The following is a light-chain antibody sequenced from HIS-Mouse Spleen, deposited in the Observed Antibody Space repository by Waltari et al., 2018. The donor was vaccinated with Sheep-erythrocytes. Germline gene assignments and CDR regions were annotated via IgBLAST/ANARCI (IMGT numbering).Light chain of an antibody. V-gene: IGLV2-11*01. J-gene: IGLJ2*01. Sequence: QSALTQPRSVSGSPGQSVTIPCTGTSSDVGGYNYVSWYQQHPGKAPKLMIYDVSKRPSGVPDRFSGSKSGTSASLAISGLQSEDETDYYCAAWDDSLNGVVFGGGTKLTVL. CDR2: DVS. CDR1: SSDVGGYNY. CDR3: AAWDDSLNGVV.